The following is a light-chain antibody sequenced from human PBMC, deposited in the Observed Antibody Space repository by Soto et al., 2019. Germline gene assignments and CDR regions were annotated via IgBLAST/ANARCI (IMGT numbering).Light chain of an antibody. Sequence: QSVLTQPRSVSGSPGQSVTISCTGTSSDVGTYTYVSWYQQHPGKAPKLIIYDVIKRPSGVPDRYSGSKSGNTASLTISGLQPEDEADYYCCSYAGSYTHVFGTGTKVTVL. CDR3: CSYAGSYTHV. V-gene: IGLV2-11*01. CDR1: SSDVGTYTY. CDR2: DVI. J-gene: IGLJ1*01.